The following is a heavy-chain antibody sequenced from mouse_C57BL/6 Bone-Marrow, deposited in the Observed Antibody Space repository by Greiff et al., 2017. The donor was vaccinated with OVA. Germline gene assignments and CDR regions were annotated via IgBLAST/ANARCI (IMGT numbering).Heavy chain of an antibody. CDR3: ARPIRYVSSYWYFDV. CDR2: INPYNGDT. D-gene: IGHD1-1*01. Sequence: VQLQQSGPELVKPGDSVKISCKASGYSFTGYFMNWVMQSHGKSLEWIGRINPYNGDTFYNQKFKGKATLTVDKSSSTAHMELRSLTSEDSAVYYCARPIRYVSSYWYFDVWGTGTTVTVSS. V-gene: IGHV1-20*01. J-gene: IGHJ1*03. CDR1: GYSFTGYF.